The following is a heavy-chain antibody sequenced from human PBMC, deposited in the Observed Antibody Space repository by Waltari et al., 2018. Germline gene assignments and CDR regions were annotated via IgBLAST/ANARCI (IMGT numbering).Heavy chain of an antibody. CDR1: GYTLTEIS. J-gene: IGHJ4*02. CDR3: ATSSEIVIIPASIPRSFDY. CDR2: FDLEEGEA. V-gene: IGHV1-24*01. Sequence: QVQLVQSGAEVKKPGASVKVSCKVSGYTLTEISIHWVRQAPGKGLEWMGGFDLEEGEATYVQTFQGRVTMTEDTSTDTAYLELSSLRSEDTAVYYCATSSEIVIIPASIPRSFDYWGQGTLVTVSS. D-gene: IGHD3-16*02.